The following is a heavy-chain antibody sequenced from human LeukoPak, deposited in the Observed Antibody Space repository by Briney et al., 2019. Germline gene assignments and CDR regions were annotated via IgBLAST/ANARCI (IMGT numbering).Heavy chain of an antibody. D-gene: IGHD6-6*01. CDR3: ARERPTIAARSSNWFDP. J-gene: IGHJ5*02. V-gene: IGHV1-46*01. CDR1: GYTFTCYY. CDR2: INPSGGST. Sequence: ASVKVSCKASGYTFTCYYMHWVRQAPGQGLEWMGIINPSGGSTSYAQKFQGTVTMTRDTSTSTVYMELSSLRSEDTAVYYCARERPTIAARSSNWFDPWGQGTLVTVSS.